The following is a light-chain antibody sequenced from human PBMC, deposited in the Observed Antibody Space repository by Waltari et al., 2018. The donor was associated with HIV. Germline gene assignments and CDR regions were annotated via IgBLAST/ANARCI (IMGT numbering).Light chain of an antibody. Sequence: DIQLTQSPSFLSASVGDRVTITCRASQGISSCLAWYQQKPGKAPKLLIYAASTLQSGVPSRFSGSGSGTEFTLTISSLQPEDFATYYCQQLNSYPGTFGPGTKVDIK. CDR1: QGISSC. J-gene: IGKJ3*01. V-gene: IGKV1-9*01. CDR2: AAS. CDR3: QQLNSYPGT.